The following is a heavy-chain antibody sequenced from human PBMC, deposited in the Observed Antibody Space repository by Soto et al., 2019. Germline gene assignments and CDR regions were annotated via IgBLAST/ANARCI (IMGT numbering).Heavy chain of an antibody. V-gene: IGHV4-39*01. CDR1: GGSISSSIYY. Sequence: PSETLSLTCTVSGGSISSSIYYWGWIRQPPGKGLEWIGSIYYSGSTYYNPSLKSRVTISVDTSKNQFSLKLSSVTTADTAVYYCARQMVITFGGVIVRYYYYYYGMDVWGQGTTVTV. D-gene: IGHD3-16*02. CDR2: IYYSGST. J-gene: IGHJ6*02. CDR3: ARQMVITFGGVIVRYYYYYYGMDV.